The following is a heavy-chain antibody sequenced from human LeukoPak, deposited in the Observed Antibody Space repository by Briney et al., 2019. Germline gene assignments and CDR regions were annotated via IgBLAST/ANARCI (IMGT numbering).Heavy chain of an antibody. CDR1: GGSISSYY. V-gene: IGHV4-59*08. D-gene: IGHD3-22*01. CDR2: IYYSGST. CDR3: ARLLTYYYDSSGYTFDY. Sequence: SETLSLTCTVSGGSISSYYWSWIRKPPGKGLEWIGYIYYSGSTNYNPSLKSRVTISVDTSKNQFSLKLSSVTAADTAVYYCARLLTYYYDSSGYTFDYWGQGTLVTVSS. J-gene: IGHJ4*02.